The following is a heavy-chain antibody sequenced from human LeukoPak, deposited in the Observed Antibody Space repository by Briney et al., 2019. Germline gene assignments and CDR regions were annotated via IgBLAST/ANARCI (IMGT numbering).Heavy chain of an antibody. D-gene: IGHD1-26*01. J-gene: IGHJ4*02. CDR3: AREFMELLLF. CDR1: GGTFSSYA. Sequence: GASVKVSCKASGGTFSSYAISWVRQAPGQGLEWMGWINPNSGGTNYAQKFQGRVTMTRDTSISTAYMELSRLRSDDTAVYYCAREFMELLLFWGQGTLVTVSS. V-gene: IGHV1-2*02. CDR2: INPNSGGT.